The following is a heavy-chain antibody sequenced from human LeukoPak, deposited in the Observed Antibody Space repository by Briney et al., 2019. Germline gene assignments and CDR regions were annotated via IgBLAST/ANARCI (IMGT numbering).Heavy chain of an antibody. J-gene: IGHJ5*01. CDR2: ISGRGGCT. D-gene: IGHD6-19*01. CDR3: AITTTGYRSGRYPGWPVDS. CDR1: AFTTISYS. V-gene: IGHV3-23*01. Sequence: GGSLRLSSATSAFTTISYSLSWGLHAPGGGLEWVSAISGRGGCTSCADPVNGRFTTSRDNSKNTPYLQMKSLSNESTAAYYYAITTTGYRSGRYPGWPVDSWG.